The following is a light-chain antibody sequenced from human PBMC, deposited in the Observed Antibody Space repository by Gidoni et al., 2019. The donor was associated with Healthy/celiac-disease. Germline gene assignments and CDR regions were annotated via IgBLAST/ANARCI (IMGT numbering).Light chain of an antibody. V-gene: IGLV2-14*01. CDR3: SSYTSSSTLGV. CDR2: EVS. Sequence: QSALTQPASVSGSPGQPITISCTGTSSDVGGYNYVYWYQQHPGKAPKLMIYEVSKRPSGVPDRFSGSKSGNTASLTISGLQAEDEADYYCSSYTSSSTLGVFGGGTKLTVL. CDR1: SSDVGGYNY. J-gene: IGLJ3*02.